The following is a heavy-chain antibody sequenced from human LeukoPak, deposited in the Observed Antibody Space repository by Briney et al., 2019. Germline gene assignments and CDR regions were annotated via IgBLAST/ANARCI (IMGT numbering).Heavy chain of an antibody. V-gene: IGHV3-30*02. CDR2: IRYDGSNQ. CDR1: GFAFSTYG. CDR3: ATGRGYYAIHYYMDV. D-gene: IGHD3-10*01. Sequence: GGSLRLSCAASGFAFSTYGMHWVHQAPGKGLEWVAFIRYDGSNQYYTDSVTGRFTISRDNSKNAPYLQMDSLRDEDTAVYSCATGRGYYAIHYYMDVWGKGTTVTVSS. J-gene: IGHJ6*03.